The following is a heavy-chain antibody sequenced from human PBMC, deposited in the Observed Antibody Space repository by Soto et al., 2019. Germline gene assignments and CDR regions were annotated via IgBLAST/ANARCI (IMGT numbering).Heavy chain of an antibody. D-gene: IGHD7-27*01. V-gene: IGHV4-4*02. CDR3: ARKAWVRFDY. J-gene: IGHJ4*02. Sequence: SETLSLSCAVSGDSISRSVWWTWVRQPPGKGLEWIGEVFHNGDTNYNPSLKSRVTMSVDKSTNDFSLKVTSVTAADTAIYYCARKAWVRFDYWGQGALVTVSS. CDR1: GDSISRSVW. CDR2: VFHNGDT.